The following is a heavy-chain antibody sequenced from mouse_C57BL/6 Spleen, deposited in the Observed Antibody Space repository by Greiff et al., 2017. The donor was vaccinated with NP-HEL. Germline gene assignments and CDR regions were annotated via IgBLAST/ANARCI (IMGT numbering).Heavy chain of an antibody. CDR3: ARTGLYDGYYFDY. Sequence: QVQLQQSGPELVKPGASVKISCKASGYAFSSSWMNWVKQRPGKGLEWIGRIYPGDGDTNYNGKFKGKATLTADKSSSTAYMQLSSLTSEDSAVYFCARTGLYDGYYFDYWGQGTTLTVSS. D-gene: IGHD2-3*01. J-gene: IGHJ2*01. CDR2: IYPGDGDT. CDR1: GYAFSSSW. V-gene: IGHV1-82*01.